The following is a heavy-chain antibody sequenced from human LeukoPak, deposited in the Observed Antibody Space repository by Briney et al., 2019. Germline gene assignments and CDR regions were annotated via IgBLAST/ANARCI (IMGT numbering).Heavy chain of an antibody. J-gene: IGHJ4*02. CDR2: VRSKSYGGTT. CDR3: TRGRQQSDY. D-gene: IGHD6-13*01. CDR1: GFSFGDSA. Sequence: GGSLRLSCTASGFSFGDSAITWFRQAPGKGLEWVGFVRSKSYGGTTEYAASVKGRFTISRDDSKSIAYLQMNSLKTEDTAVYYCTRGRQQSDYWGQGTLVTVSS. V-gene: IGHV3-49*03.